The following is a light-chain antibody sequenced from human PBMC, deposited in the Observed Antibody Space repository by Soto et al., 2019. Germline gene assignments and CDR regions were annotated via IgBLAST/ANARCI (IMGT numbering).Light chain of an antibody. V-gene: IGKV3-20*01. CDR1: QSVSSSY. CDR2: GAS. CDR3: QQCDGSPRLT. Sequence: EIVLTQSPGTLSLSPGERATLSCRASQSVSSSYLAWYQQKPGQAPRLLIYGASSRATGIPDRFSGSGSGTDFPLTINRLEPEDVAVYYWQQCDGSPRLTCGGGTKLEIK. J-gene: IGKJ4*01.